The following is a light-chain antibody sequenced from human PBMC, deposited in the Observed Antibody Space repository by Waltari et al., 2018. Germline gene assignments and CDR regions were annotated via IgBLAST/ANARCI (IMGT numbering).Light chain of an antibody. V-gene: IGKV1-5*03. CDR2: KAS. Sequence: IQMTQSPSPLSASVGDRVTITCRASQSVSIFFSWYQQKPGRAPKLLLSKASTLQSGVPSRFSGSGSGTEITLTISNLQPDDFATYYCQQYNTYPVTFGGGTKVEIK. CDR1: QSVSIF. CDR3: QQYNTYPVT. J-gene: IGKJ4*01.